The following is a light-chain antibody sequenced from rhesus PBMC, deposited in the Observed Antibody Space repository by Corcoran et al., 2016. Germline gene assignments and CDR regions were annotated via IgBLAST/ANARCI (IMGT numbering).Light chain of an antibody. V-gene: IGKV1-25*01. CDR1: QGITND. Sequence: DIQMTQSPSSLSASVGDRVTITCRASQGITNDLAWYQQKPGESPTSLIFRASSLRSGIPSRFRGSGSGTEFTLTISSLQSEDVATYYWQHYYSTPGTVGQGTKVEIK. CDR2: RAS. J-gene: IGKJ1*01. CDR3: QHYYSTPGT.